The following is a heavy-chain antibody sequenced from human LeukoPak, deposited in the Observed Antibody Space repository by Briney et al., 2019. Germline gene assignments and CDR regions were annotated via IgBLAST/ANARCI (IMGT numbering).Heavy chain of an antibody. V-gene: IGHV3-7*04. CDR2: INQVASEK. Sequence: PGGSLRLSCAASGFTISFYWMSWVRQAPGKGLEWVANINQVASEKNYVDSVKGPFTISRDNAKNSLYLQMNSVRAEDTAMYYCVRDGGYYGPDSWGQGALVSVSS. D-gene: IGHD3-10*01. J-gene: IGHJ4*02. CDR1: GFTISFYW. CDR3: VRDGGYYGPDS.